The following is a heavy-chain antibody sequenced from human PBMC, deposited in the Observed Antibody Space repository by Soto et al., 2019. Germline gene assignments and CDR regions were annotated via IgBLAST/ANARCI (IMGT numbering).Heavy chain of an antibody. CDR2: PSWDSGDV. CDR1: GFTFHNYA. V-gene: IGHV3-9*01. CDR3: AKLRYSSGTGNFDY. J-gene: IGHJ4*02. D-gene: IGHD3-10*01. Sequence: GGSLRLSCAASGFTFHNYAMHWVRQAPGKGLEWVSGPSWDSGDVDYADSVKGRFAISRDNAKNSLYLQSNSLRTEDTALYYCAKLRYSSGTGNFDYWGQGTLVTVPQ.